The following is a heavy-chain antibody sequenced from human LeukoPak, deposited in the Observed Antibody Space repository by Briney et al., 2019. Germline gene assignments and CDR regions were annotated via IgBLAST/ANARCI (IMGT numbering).Heavy chain of an antibody. CDR3: ARVGSGWYYYYYYYMDV. J-gene: IGHJ6*03. CDR2: INSDGSST. CDR1: GFTFSSYW. D-gene: IGHD6-19*01. V-gene: IGHV3-74*01. Sequence: PGGSLRLSCAASGFTFSSYWMHWVRQAPGKGLVWVSRINSDGSSTSYADSVKGRFTISRDNAKNTLYLQMNSLRAEDTAVYYCARVGSGWYYYYYYYMDVWGKGTTVTISS.